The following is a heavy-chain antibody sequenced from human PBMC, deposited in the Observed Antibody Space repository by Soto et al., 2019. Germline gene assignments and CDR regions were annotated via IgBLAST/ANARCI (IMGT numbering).Heavy chain of an antibody. V-gene: IGHV3-73*02. Sequence: EVQLVESGGGLVQPGGSLKLSCAASGFTFSGSAMHWVRQASGKGLEWVGRIRSKANSYATAYAASVKGRFTISRDDSKNTAYLQMNSLKTEDTAVYYCTRSPSYGDYDLYYYGMDVWGQGTTVTVSS. J-gene: IGHJ6*02. D-gene: IGHD4-17*01. CDR1: GFTFSGSA. CDR2: IRSKANSYAT. CDR3: TRSPSYGDYDLYYYGMDV.